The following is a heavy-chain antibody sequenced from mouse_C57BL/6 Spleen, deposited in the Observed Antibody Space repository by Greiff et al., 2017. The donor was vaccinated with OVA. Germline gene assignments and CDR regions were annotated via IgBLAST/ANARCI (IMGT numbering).Heavy chain of an antibody. Sequence: EVMLVESGEGLVKPGGSLKLSCAASGFTFSSYAMSWVRQTPEKRLEWVAYISSGGDYIYYADTVKGRFTIARDNARNTLYLQMSSLKSEDTAMYYCTRPGSSYAMDYWGQGTSVTVSS. CDR3: TRPGSSYAMDY. D-gene: IGHD1-1*01. CDR1: GFTFSSYA. V-gene: IGHV5-9-1*02. CDR2: ISSGGDYI. J-gene: IGHJ4*01.